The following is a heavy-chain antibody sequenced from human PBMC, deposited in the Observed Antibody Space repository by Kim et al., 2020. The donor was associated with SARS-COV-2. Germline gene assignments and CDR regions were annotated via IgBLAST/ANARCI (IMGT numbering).Heavy chain of an antibody. D-gene: IGHD1-7*01. CDR2: VYYSGIA. J-gene: IGHJ4*01. CDR1: GDSIGSSGYY. V-gene: IGHV4-31*03. Sequence: SETLSLTCTVSGDSIGSSGYYWSWVRHHPGKGLEWIGYVYYSGIAFYNPSLKSRISISVDTSRNLFSLNLTSMTAADTAIYFCSGRNYTDSFFAYW. CDR3: SGRNYTDSFFAY.